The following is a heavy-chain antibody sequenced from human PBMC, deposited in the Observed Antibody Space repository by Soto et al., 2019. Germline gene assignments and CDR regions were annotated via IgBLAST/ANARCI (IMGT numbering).Heavy chain of an antibody. Sequence: SETLSLTCAVYGGSFSGYYWSWIRQPPGKGLEWIGEINHSGSTNYNPSLKSRVTISVDTSKNQFSLKLSSVTAADTAVYYCARGGRYCSGGSCYYFRDWFDPWGQGTLVTVSS. V-gene: IGHV4-34*01. CDR1: GGSFSGYY. CDR3: ARGGRYCSGGSCYYFRDWFDP. CDR2: INHSGST. J-gene: IGHJ5*02. D-gene: IGHD2-15*01.